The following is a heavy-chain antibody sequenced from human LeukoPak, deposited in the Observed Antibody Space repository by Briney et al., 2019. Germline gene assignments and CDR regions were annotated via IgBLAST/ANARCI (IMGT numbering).Heavy chain of an antibody. Sequence: GGSLRLSCAASGFTFSSYAMSWVRQAPGKGLEWVSSISVSGDTTYYADSVKGRFTISRDNAKNSLYLQMNSLRAEDTAVYYCARDRGGYYIYYYYGMDVWGQGTTVTVSS. CDR1: GFTFSSYA. CDR3: ARDRGGYYIYYYYGMDV. V-gene: IGHV3-23*01. CDR2: ISVSGDTT. J-gene: IGHJ6*02. D-gene: IGHD3-22*01.